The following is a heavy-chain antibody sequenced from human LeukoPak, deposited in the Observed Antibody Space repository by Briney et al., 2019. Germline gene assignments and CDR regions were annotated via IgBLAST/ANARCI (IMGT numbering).Heavy chain of an antibody. D-gene: IGHD2-21*01. CDR1: GGSISSYY. J-gene: IGHJ4*02. V-gene: IGHV4-59*01. CDR2: IYYSGST. CDR3: ARGFYSPAAFDY. Sequence: SETLSLTCTVSGGSISSYYWSWIRQPPGKGLEWIGYIYYSGSTNYNSSLKSRVTISVDTSKNQFSLKLSSVTAADTAVYYCARGFYSPAAFDYWGQGTLVTVSS.